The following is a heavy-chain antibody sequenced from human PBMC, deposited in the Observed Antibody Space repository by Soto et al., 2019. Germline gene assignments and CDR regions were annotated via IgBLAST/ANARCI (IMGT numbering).Heavy chain of an antibody. J-gene: IGHJ6*03. CDR2: INPNSGGT. CDR1: GYTFTGYY. D-gene: IGHD3-10*02. CDR3: ARERFVCGADDYMDV. Sequence: QVQLVQSGAEVKKPGASVKVSCKASGYTFTGYYMHWVRQAPGQGLEWMGWINPNSGGTNYAQKFQGWVTMNRETSISTAYMELSRLRSDDTAVYDGARERFVCGADDYMDVWGKGTTVTVSS. V-gene: IGHV1-2*04.